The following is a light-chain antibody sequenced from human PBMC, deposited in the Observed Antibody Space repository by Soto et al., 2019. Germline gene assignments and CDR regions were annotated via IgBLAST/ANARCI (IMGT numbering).Light chain of an antibody. V-gene: IGLV2-23*02. CDR2: EVN. Sequence: QSALTQPASVSGSLGQSITISCSGSGSDVGNYDLVSWYQQQPGKAPQLIIYEVNKGPSGVSNRFSGSKSGSTASLTISGLQTEDEADYYCCSYAGRSTWDVVFGGGTKVTVL. CDR3: CSYAGRSTWDVV. CDR1: GSDVGNYDL. J-gene: IGLJ2*01.